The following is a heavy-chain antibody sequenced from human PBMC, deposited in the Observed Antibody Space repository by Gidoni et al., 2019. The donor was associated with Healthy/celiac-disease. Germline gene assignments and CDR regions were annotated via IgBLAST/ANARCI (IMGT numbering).Heavy chain of an antibody. J-gene: IGHJ5*02. D-gene: IGHD6-13*01. Sequence: QVQLQQWGAGLLKPSETLSLTCAVYGGSFSGYYWSWIRQPPGKGLEWIGEINHSGSTNYNPSLKSRVTISVDTSKNQFSLKLSSVTAADTAVYYCARGGQQLVFLGWLGAKNNWFDPWGQGTLVTVSS. V-gene: IGHV4-34*01. CDR2: INHSGST. CDR1: GGSFSGYY. CDR3: ARGGQQLVFLGWLGAKNNWFDP.